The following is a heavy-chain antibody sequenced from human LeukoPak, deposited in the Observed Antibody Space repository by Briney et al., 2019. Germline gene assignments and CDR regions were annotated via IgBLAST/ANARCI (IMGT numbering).Heavy chain of an antibody. J-gene: IGHJ5*02. CDR3: ARESGSMRWFDP. Sequence: KPSETLSLTCTVSGGSISGYYWSWIRQPAGKGLEWIGRMSTSGNSNYIPSLVSRVTMSVDTSKNQFSLNLGSVTAADTAVYYCARESGSMRWFDPWGQGTLVTVSS. CDR2: MSTSGNS. D-gene: IGHD6-25*01. V-gene: IGHV4-4*07. CDR1: GGSISGYY.